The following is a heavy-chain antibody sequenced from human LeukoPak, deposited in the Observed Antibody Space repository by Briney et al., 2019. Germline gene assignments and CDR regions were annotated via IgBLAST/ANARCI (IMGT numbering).Heavy chain of an antibody. Sequence: GGSLRLSCAASGFTFSSYWMHWVRQAPGKGLVWVSRINSDGSSTSYADSVKGRFTISRDTAKNTVYLQTNSLRAEDTAVYYCARGGGYSYGLFDYWGQGALVTVSS. J-gene: IGHJ4*02. CDR2: INSDGSST. CDR3: ARGGGYSYGLFDY. D-gene: IGHD5-18*01. CDR1: GFTFSSYW. V-gene: IGHV3-74*01.